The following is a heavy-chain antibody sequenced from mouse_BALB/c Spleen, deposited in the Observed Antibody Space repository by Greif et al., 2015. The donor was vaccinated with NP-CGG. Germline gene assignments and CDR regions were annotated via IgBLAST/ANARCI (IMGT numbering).Heavy chain of an antibody. V-gene: IGHV14-3*02. D-gene: IGHD2-3*01. Sequence: VQLQQPGAELVKPGASVKLSCTASGFNIKDTYMHWVKQRPEQGLEWIGRIDPANGNTKYDPKFQGKATITADTSSNTAYLQLSSLTSEDTAVYYCARPSYDPAHYYAMDYWGQGTSVTVSS. CDR2: IDPANGNT. CDR1: GFNIKDTY. J-gene: IGHJ4*01. CDR3: ARPSYDPAHYYAMDY.